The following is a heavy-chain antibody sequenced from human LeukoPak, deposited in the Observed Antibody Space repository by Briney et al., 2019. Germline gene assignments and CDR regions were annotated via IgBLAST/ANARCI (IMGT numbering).Heavy chain of an antibody. CDR3: ARDEPWGYYDSSGYLVENAFDI. D-gene: IGHD3-22*01. V-gene: IGHV1-18*01. J-gene: IGHJ3*02. CDR1: GYTFTSYG. Sequence: GASVKVSCKASGYTFTSYGISWVRQAPGQGLEWMGWISAYNGNTNYAQKLQGRVTMTTDTSTSTAYMELRSLRSDDTAVYYCARDEPWGYYDSSGYLVENAFDIWGQGTMVTVSS. CDR2: ISAYNGNT.